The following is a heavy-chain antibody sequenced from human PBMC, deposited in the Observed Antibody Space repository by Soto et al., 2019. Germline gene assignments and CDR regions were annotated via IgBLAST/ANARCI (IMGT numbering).Heavy chain of an antibody. CDR2: TYYRSKWYN. D-gene: IGHD6-13*01. CDR3: ARDRASDDSPSSWGFDP. J-gene: IGHJ5*02. Sequence: SQTLSLTCAISGDSVSSNSAAWNWIRQSPSRGLEWLGRTYYRSKWYNDYAVSVKSRITINPDTSKNQFSLQLNSVTPEDTAVYCCARDRASDDSPSSWGFDPWGQGTLVTVSS. V-gene: IGHV6-1*01. CDR1: GDSVSSNSAA.